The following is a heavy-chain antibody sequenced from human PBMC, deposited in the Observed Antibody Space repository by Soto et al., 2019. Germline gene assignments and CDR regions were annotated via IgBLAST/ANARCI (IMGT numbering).Heavy chain of an antibody. V-gene: IGHV1-18*01. Sequence: QVKLVQSGAEVKKPGASVKVSCKASGYTFTSYGISWVRQAPGQGLEWMGWISAYKGNANYSQKLQGRVTMTTDPATSTAYMELRSVRSDDTAVDYCARDGGHGMDGWGQGTTVTVSS. CDR2: ISAYKGNA. CDR1: GYTFTSYG. J-gene: IGHJ6*02. CDR3: ARDGGHGMDG. D-gene: IGHD3-10*01.